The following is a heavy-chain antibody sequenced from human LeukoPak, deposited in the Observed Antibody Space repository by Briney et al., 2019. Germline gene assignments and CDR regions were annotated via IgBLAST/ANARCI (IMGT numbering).Heavy chain of an antibody. J-gene: IGHJ6*02. V-gene: IGHV3-33*01. CDR1: GFTFSSYG. CDR2: IWYDGSNK. D-gene: IGHD2-8*01. Sequence: GGSLRLSCAASGFTFSSYGMHWVRQAPGKGLEWVAVIWYDGSNKYYADSVKGRFTISRDNSRNTLYLQMNSLRAEDTAVYYCARDHCTNGVCWYGMDVWGQGTTVTVS. CDR3: ARDHCTNGVCWYGMDV.